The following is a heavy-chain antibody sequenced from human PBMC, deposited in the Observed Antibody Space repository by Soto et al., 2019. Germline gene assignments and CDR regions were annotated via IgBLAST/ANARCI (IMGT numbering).Heavy chain of an antibody. V-gene: IGHV4-59*01. J-gene: IGHJ6*02. Sequence: SSETLSLTCTVSGGSISSYYWSWIRQPPGKGLEWIGYIYYSGSTNYNPSLKSRVTISVDTSKNQFSLKLSSVTAADTAVYYCAREGVTPSYYYYYGMDVWGQGTTVTVSS. CDR2: IYYSGST. CDR1: GGSISSYY. D-gene: IGHD5-18*01. CDR3: AREGVTPSYYYYYGMDV.